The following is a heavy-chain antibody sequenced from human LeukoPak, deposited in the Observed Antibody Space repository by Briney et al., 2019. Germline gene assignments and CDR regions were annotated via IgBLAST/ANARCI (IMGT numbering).Heavy chain of an antibody. Sequence: AESLSLTCTVSGGSISSYYRSWVRQPPGKGLEWIGYIYYKGSTNYNPSLKSRVSISVDTSTNQFSLKLSSVTGADTAVYYCARSYGCWYSYFDYWGQRSLVAVCS. CDR2: IYYKGST. D-gene: IGHD2-21*01. CDR1: GGSISSYY. J-gene: IGHJ4*02. CDR3: ARSYGCWYSYFDY. V-gene: IGHV4-59*01.